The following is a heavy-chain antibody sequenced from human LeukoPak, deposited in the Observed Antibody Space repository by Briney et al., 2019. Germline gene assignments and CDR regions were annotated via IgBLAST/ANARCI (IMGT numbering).Heavy chain of an antibody. V-gene: IGHV1-3*01. CDR1: GYTFTSYA. D-gene: IGHD7-27*01. Sequence: VASVKVSCKASGYTFTSYAMHWVRQAPGQRLEWMGWISGHNGNTNYAEKFQVRATMTTDTSTNTAYIELRSLRFDDTAVYYCARDFAWGSGGAPIDDNWLDPWGQGTLVTVSS. CDR2: ISGHNGNT. CDR3: ARDFAWGSGGAPIDDNWLDP. J-gene: IGHJ5*02.